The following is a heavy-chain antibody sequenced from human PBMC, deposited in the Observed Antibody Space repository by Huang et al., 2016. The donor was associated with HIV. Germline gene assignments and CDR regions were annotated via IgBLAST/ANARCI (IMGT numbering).Heavy chain of an antibody. J-gene: IGHJ3*02. CDR1: GYTVSELS. V-gene: IGHV1-24*01. D-gene: IGHD2-15*01. CDR2: FDPEEGET. CDR3: ATSTPDVGAGVLRSAFDI. Sequence: QVQLVESGAELKKPGASVRVSCKVSGYTVSELSLHWVRQAPEKGLEWMGGFDPEEGETTYAQGLQGRVTMTEDTSTDTAYMELSSLRPEDTAGYYCATSTPDVGAGVLRSAFDIWGQGTMVTVSS.